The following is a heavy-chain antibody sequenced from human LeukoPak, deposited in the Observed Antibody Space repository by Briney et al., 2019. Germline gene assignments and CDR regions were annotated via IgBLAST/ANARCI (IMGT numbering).Heavy chain of an antibody. CDR1: GGSISSYY. Sequence: SETLSLTCTVSGGSISSYYWSWIRQPPGKGLEWIGYIYYSGSTNYNPSLKSRVTISVDTSKNQFSLKLSSVTAADTAVYYCARVSQGPGSYPSYWYFDLWGRGTLVTVSS. D-gene: IGHD3-16*01. V-gene: IGHV4-59*01. CDR3: ARVSQGPGSYPSYWYFDL. J-gene: IGHJ2*01. CDR2: IYYSGST.